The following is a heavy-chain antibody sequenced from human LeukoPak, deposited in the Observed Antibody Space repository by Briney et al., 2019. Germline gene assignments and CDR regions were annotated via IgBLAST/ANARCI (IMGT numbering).Heavy chain of an antibody. V-gene: IGHV4-30-4*08. CDR2: IYYSGST. Sequence: PSETLSLTCTVSGGSISSGDYYWSWIRQPPGKGLEWIGYIYYSGSTYYNPSLKSRVTISVDTSKNQFSLKLSSVTAADTAVYYCARDIPFTGRYYYYYMDVWGKGTTVTVSS. CDR3: ARDIPFTGRYYYYYMDV. J-gene: IGHJ6*03. D-gene: IGHD3-3*02. CDR1: GGSISSGDYY.